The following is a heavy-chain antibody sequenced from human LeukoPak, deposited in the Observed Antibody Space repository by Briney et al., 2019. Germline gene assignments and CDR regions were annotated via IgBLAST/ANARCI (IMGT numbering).Heavy chain of an antibody. V-gene: IGHV3-53*01. CDR2: IYSGGDK. D-gene: IGHD6-19*01. Sequence: PGGSLRLSCAASGFSVSNNYMSWVRQAPGKGLEWVSLIYSGGDKRYAASVKGRFTISRDNSKNTLYLQMDSLRVEDTAVYYCAKPVSSGWFDYFDYWGQGTLVTVSS. CDR3: AKPVSSGWFDYFDY. J-gene: IGHJ4*02. CDR1: GFSVSNNY.